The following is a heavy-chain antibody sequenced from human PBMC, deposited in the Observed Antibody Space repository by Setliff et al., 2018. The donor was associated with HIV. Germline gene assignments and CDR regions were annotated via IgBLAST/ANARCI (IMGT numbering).Heavy chain of an antibody. CDR1: GYTFTSYG. CDR3: ARAYPWGYVDYYYMDV. V-gene: IGHV1-18*01. Sequence: ASVKVSCKASGYTFTSYGITWVRQAPGQGLEWMGWISGYNGNTDYAQNLQGRVTMTTDTSTSTAYMELRSLRSDDTAVYYCARAYPWGYVDYYYMDVWGKGTTVTVYS. D-gene: IGHD3-16*01. J-gene: IGHJ6*03. CDR2: ISGYNGNT.